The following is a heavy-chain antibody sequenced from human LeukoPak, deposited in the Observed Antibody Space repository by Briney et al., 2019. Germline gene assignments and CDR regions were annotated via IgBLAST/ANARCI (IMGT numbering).Heavy chain of an antibody. V-gene: IGHV4-4*07. D-gene: IGHD6-19*01. CDR3: AGQVAVAGKAGFDF. CDR2: IYTAGST. J-gene: IGHJ4*02. Sequence: SETLSLSCTVSGVSISSYYWCWVRHPPGKGLEWIARIYTAGSTNYNPSLKSRANIPSQTTKNKTSLKLRCVTSTDAAVFYCAGQVAVAGKAGFDFWGQGTLVTVSS. CDR1: GVSISSYY.